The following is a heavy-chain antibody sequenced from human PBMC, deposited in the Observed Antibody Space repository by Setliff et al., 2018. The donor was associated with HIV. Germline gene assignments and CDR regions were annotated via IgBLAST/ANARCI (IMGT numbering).Heavy chain of an antibody. CDR1: GGSLGGYY. D-gene: IGHD3-3*01. V-gene: IGHV4-34*01. CDR3: ARFLGWRGFGY. Sequence: SETLSLTCAVHGGSLGGYYWTWIRQPPGKGLEWIGEINESGSTNYSPSPKSRITISLDTSNNQFSLNLTSLTAADTAVYYCARFLGWRGFGYWGQGTLVTVSS. CDR2: INESGST. J-gene: IGHJ4*02.